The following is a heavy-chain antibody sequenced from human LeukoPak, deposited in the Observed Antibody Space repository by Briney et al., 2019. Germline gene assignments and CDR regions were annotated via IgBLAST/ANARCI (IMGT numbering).Heavy chain of an antibody. CDR2: ISGSGGST. CDR1: GFTFSSYA. CDR3: ASCPKVAAGSLLYYHGMDV. V-gene: IGHV3-23*01. Sequence: GGSLRLSCAVSGFTFSSYAMSWVRQAPGKGLEWVSAISGSGGSTYYADSMKGRFTISRDNSKNTLYLQMNSLRAEDTAVYYCASCPKVAAGSLLYYHGMDVWGQGTTVTVSS. D-gene: IGHD6-13*01. J-gene: IGHJ6*02.